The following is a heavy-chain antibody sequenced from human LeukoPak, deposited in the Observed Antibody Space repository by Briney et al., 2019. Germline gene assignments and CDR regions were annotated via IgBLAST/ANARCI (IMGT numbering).Heavy chain of an antibody. V-gene: IGHV4-4*07. CDR2: MSISGST. J-gene: IGHJ4*02. Sequence: PSETLSLTCTVSGVSISNYYWSWIRQPAGKGLEWIGRMSISGSTNYSPSLKSRVTMSVDTSKNLFSLKVSSVTAADAAVYYCARGRSSSWSSFDYWGQGTLVTVSS. D-gene: IGHD6-13*01. CDR3: ARGRSSSWSSFDY. CDR1: GVSISNYY.